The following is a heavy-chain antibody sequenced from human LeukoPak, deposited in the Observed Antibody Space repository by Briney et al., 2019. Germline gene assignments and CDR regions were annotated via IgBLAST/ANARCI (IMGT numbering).Heavy chain of an antibody. CDR1: GFTFSSYG. CDR3: AKGPGYKHQQPDC. V-gene: IGHV3-30*18. D-gene: IGHD5-24*01. Sequence: GGSLRLSCAASGFTFSSYGMHWVRQAPGKGLEWVAVISYDGSNKYYADSVKGRFTISRDNSKNTLYLRMNSLRAEDTAVYYCAKGPGYKHQQPDCWGQGTLVTVSS. CDR2: ISYDGSNK. J-gene: IGHJ4*02.